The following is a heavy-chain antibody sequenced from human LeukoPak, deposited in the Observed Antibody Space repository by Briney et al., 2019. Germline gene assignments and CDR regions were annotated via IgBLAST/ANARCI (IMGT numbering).Heavy chain of an antibody. CDR3: ARFAAGGSYYYYMDV. CDR2: IGTSSTTI. Sequence: RAGGSLRLSCAASGFTFRSYTMNWVRQPPGRGLEWVSNIGTSSTTIYYADSVKGRFTISRDNAKNSLYLQMNSLRADDTAVYYCARFAAGGSYYYYMDVWGKGTTVTVSS. J-gene: IGHJ6*03. CDR1: GFTFRSYT. D-gene: IGHD6-25*01. V-gene: IGHV3-48*01.